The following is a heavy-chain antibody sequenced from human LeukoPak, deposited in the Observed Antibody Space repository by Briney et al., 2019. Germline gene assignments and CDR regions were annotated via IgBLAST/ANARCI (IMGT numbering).Heavy chain of an antibody. J-gene: IGHJ3*02. CDR1: GFTFSSYG. D-gene: IGHD3-3*01. V-gene: IGHV3-30*02. CDR2: IRYDGSNK. CDR3: AKDRATIFGPGDAFDI. Sequence: GGSLRLSCAASGFTFSSYGMHWVRQAPGKGLEWVAFIRYDGSNKYYADSVKGRFTISRDNSKNTLYLQMNSLRAEDTAVYYCAKDRATIFGPGDAFDIWGQGTMVTVSS.